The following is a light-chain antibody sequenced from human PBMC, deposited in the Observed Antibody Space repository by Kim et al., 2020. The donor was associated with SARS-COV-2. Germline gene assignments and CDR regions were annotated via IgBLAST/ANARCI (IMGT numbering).Light chain of an antibody. CDR1: QDISRY. Sequence: ASVGDKVTITCRASQDISRYLNWYQQKPGKAPKLLIYTASSLQSGVPSRFTGSGSETDFTLTISSLQPEDFATYYCQQTYSASRTFGQGTKVDIK. CDR3: QQTYSASRT. V-gene: IGKV1-39*01. J-gene: IGKJ1*01. CDR2: TAS.